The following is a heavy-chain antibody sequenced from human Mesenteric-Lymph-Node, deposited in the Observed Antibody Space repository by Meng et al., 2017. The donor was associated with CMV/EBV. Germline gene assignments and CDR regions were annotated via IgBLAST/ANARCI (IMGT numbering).Heavy chain of an antibody. Sequence: ASVKVSCKASGYTFTGYYMHWVQQAPGQGLEWMGWINPNSGGTNYAQKFQGRVIMTRDTSISTAFMEMRSLTSDDTAVYYCARVVVVPSDYYTMDVWGQGTAVTVSS. D-gene: IGHD2-2*01. CDR3: ARVVVVPSDYYTMDV. V-gene: IGHV1-2*02. J-gene: IGHJ6*02. CDR1: GYTFTGYY. CDR2: INPNSGGT.